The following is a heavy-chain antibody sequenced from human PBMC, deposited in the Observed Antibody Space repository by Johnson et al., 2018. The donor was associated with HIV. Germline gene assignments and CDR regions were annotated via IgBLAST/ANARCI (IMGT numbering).Heavy chain of an antibody. CDR3: AKDWAYSSSWYDEGLAFDI. J-gene: IGHJ3*02. D-gene: IGHD6-13*01. CDR1: GFTFSNYD. Sequence: VQLVESGGDLVQPGGSLRLSCAASGFTFSNYDIHWVRQATGKGLEWVSTIGTAGDTYYADSVKGRFTISRDNSKNTLYLQMNNVRAEDTAVYYCAKDWAYSSSWYDEGLAFDIWGQGTMVTVSS. V-gene: IGHV3-13*01. CDR2: IGTAGDT.